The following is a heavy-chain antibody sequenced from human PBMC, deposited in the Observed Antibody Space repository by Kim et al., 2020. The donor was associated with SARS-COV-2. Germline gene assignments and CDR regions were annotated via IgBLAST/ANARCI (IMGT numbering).Heavy chain of an antibody. CDR2: ISGSGGST. Sequence: GGSLRLSCAASGFTFSSYAMSWVRQAPGKGLEWVSAISGSGGSTYYADSVKGRFTISRDNSKNTLYLQMNSLRAEDTAVYYCAIRPSRIAVAGIYFQHWGQGTLVTVSS. CDR3: AIRPSRIAVAGIYFQH. CDR1: GFTFSSYA. D-gene: IGHD6-19*01. V-gene: IGHV3-23*01. J-gene: IGHJ1*01.